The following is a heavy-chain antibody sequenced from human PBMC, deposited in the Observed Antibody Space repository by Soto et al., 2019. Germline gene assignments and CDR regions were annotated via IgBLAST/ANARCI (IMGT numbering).Heavy chain of an antibody. Sequence: GGSLTLSCAPSGFTFSGSSMHWVRPASGKGLGWVDRIRSKANSNATAYATSVRGRFTVSRNDSKNTEYLKMNSLKTEDTAVYYCTRYCNGGSCYSGYGMNDYWGQGTLVTVSS. D-gene: IGHD2-15*01. CDR1: GFTFSGSS. CDR3: TRYCNGGSCYSGYGMNDY. CDR2: IRSKANSNAT. V-gene: IGHV3-73*01. J-gene: IGHJ4*02.